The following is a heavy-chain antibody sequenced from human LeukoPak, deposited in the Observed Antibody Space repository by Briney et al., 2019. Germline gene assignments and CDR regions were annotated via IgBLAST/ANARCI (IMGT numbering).Heavy chain of an antibody. D-gene: IGHD2-2*01. CDR3: ARGESSSSNWFDP. CDR1: GGSISSSNW. V-gene: IGHV4-4*02. Sequence: SGTLSLTCAVSGGSISSSNWWSWVRQPPGKGLEWIGEIYHSGSTNYNPSLKSRVTISVDKSKNQFSLRLSSVTAADTAVYYCARGESSSSNWFDPWGQGTLVTVSS. CDR2: IYHSGST. J-gene: IGHJ5*02.